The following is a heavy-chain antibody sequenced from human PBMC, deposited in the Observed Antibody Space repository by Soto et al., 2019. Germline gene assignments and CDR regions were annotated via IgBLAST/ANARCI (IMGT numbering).Heavy chain of an antibody. V-gene: IGHV3-7*01. CDR2: IKGDGSEK. D-gene: IGHD1-1*01. Sequence: PGGSLRLSCAASGFTFSSYWINWVRQAPGKGLEWVANIKGDGSEKSYVDSVKGRFTISRDNAKNSLYLQMSSLRAGDTAVYYCARDPKIQWNDVFGYWGQGTLVTVSS. J-gene: IGHJ4*02. CDR1: GFTFSSYW. CDR3: ARDPKIQWNDVFGY.